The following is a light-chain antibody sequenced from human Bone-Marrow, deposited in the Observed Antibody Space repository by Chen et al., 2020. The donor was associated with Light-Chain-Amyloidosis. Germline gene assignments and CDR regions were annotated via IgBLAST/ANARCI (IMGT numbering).Light chain of an antibody. CDR2: RDT. CDR3: QSADSSGTYEVM. V-gene: IGLV3-25*03. Sequence: SYELTQPPSVSVSPGQTASITCSGDDLPTKYAYWYQQKPGQAPVLVIHRDTERPSGISERFSGSNSGTTATLTISGVQAEDEADYHCQSADSSGTYEVMFGGGTKLTVL. J-gene: IGLJ3*02. CDR1: DLPTKY.